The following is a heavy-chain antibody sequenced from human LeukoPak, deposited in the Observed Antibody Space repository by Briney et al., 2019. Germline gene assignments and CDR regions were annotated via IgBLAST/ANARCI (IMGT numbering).Heavy chain of an antibody. Sequence: GGSEGLFCAVSGFTFSSYDMNWVSQAPGEGLEWVSYISGRGSSIYYVDSVKGRFTTSRDNPKNSLYLQMNSLRAEDTAIYYCAREYASSSGHVFAYWGQGTLVTVSS. J-gene: IGHJ4*02. CDR1: GFTFSSYD. D-gene: IGHD6-6*01. CDR3: AREYASSSGHVFAY. CDR2: ISGRGSSI. V-gene: IGHV3-48*03.